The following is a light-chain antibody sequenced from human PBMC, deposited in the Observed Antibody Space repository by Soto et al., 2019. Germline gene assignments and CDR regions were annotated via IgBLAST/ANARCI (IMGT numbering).Light chain of an antibody. Sequence: QSVLNHPPSASGSPGQSVTISCAGTSSDVGGYNYVSWYQQYPGKVPKLMIYEVSERPSGVPDRFSGSKSGNTAFLTVSGLQAEDEADYYCLSYADTAYVFGTGTKVTVL. CDR3: LSYADTAYV. V-gene: IGLV2-8*01. CDR1: SSDVGGYNY. J-gene: IGLJ1*01. CDR2: EVS.